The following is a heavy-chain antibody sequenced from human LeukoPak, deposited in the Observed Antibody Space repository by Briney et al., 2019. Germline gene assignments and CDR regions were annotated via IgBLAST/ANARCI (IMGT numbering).Heavy chain of an antibody. D-gene: IGHD3-16*01. CDR3: ATGLMITFGEHQIDY. J-gene: IGHJ4*02. CDR1: GYTFTDYY. V-gene: IGHV1-69-2*01. CDR2: VDPEDGET. Sequence: ASVKISCKVSGYTFTDYYMHWVQQAPGKGLEWMGLVDPEDGETIYAEKFQGRVTITADTSTDTAHMELSSLRSEDTAVYYCATGLMITFGEHQIDYWGQGTLVTVSS.